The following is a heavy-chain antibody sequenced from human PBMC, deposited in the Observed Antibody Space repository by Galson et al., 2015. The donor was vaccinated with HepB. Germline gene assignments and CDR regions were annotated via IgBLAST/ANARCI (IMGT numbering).Heavy chain of an antibody. V-gene: IGHV1-69*13. CDR3: ATTPPQITMVRGVIMGWFDP. CDR1: GGTFSSYA. J-gene: IGHJ5*02. CDR2: IIPIFGTA. D-gene: IGHD3-10*01. Sequence: SVKVSCKAPGGTFSSYAISWVRQAPGQGLEWMGGIIPIFGTANYAQKFQGRVTITADESTSTAYMELSSLRSEDTAVYYCATTPPQITMVRGVIMGWFDPWGQGTLVTVSS.